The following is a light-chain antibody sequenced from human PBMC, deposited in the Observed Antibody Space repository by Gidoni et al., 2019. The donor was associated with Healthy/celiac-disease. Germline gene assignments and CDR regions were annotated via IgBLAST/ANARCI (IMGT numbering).Light chain of an antibody. J-gene: IGLJ2*01. V-gene: IGLV2-14*01. Sequence: QSALTQPASVSGSPGQSITLSCTGTSSDVGGYNYVSWYRQHPGKAPKLMIYDVSNRPSGVSNRFSGSKSGNTASLTISGLQAEDEADYYCSSYTSSSTLVVFGGVTKLTVL. CDR2: DVS. CDR1: SSDVGGYNY. CDR3: SSYTSSSTLVV.